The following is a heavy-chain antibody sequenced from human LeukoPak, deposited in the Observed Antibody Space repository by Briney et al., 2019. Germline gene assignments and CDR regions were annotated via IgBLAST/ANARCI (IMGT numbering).Heavy chain of an antibody. CDR3: TRDRGSSWYNWFDP. Sequence: GGSLRLSCAASGFSLSSYWMHWVRQAPGKGLVWVSRINADGSTRSYADSVKGRFTISRDDAKNILYLQMNSLRVEDTAVYYCTRDRGSSWYNWFDPWGQGSLVTVSS. V-gene: IGHV3-74*01. CDR1: GFSLSSYW. CDR2: INADGSTR. D-gene: IGHD6-13*01. J-gene: IGHJ5*02.